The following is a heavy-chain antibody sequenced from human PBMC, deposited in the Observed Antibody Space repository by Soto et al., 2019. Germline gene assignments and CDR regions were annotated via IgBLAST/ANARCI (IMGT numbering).Heavy chain of an antibody. CDR1: GYTFTGYY. CDR2: INPNSGGT. Sequence: ASVKVSCKASGYTFTGYYMHWVRQAPGQGLEWMGWINPNSGGTNYAQKLQGRVTMTTDTSTSTAYMELRSLRSDDTAVYYCARDRMTTVKDFDYWGQGTLVTVSS. J-gene: IGHJ4*02. D-gene: IGHD4-17*01. V-gene: IGHV1-2*02. CDR3: ARDRMTTVKDFDY.